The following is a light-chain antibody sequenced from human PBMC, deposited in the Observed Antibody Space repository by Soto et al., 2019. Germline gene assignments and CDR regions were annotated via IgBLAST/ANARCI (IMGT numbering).Light chain of an antibody. J-gene: IGLJ1*01. V-gene: IGLV2-23*01. CDR1: SSDVGSYNL. Sequence: QSVLPQPASVSGSPGQSITISCTGTSSDVGSYNLVSWYQQHPGKAPKLMIYEGSKRPSGVSNRFSGSKSGNTASLTISGLQAEDEADYYCCSYAGSSTLVFGTGTKVTVL. CDR3: CSYAGSSTLV. CDR2: EGS.